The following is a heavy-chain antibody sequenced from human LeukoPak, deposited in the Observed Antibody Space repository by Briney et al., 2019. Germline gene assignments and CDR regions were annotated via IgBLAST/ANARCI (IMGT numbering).Heavy chain of an antibody. Sequence: PGGSLRLSCAASGFTFSTYPMSWVRQAPGKGLEWVSGISGSGGSTYYADSVKGRFTISRDISKNTLYLQMNSLRAEDTAVYYCARGRDLDYWGQGTLVTVSS. J-gene: IGHJ4*02. V-gene: IGHV3-23*01. CDR3: ARGRDLDY. CDR2: ISGSGGST. CDR1: GFTFSTYP.